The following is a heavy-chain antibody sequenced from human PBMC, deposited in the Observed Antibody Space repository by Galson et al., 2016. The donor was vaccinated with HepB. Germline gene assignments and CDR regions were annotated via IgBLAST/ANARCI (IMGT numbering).Heavy chain of an antibody. CDR2: IYYRGST. J-gene: IGHJ5*02. Sequence: SETLSLTCTVSGGSISNTSYYWGWIRQPPGKGLEWIGNIYYRGSTYYNPSLKSRVTIFVDTSKNQFTLKLSSVTAADTAVYYCARLGLTIFGVVTPYTWFDPWGQGTLVTVSP. CDR1: GGSISNTSYY. V-gene: IGHV4-39*01. CDR3: ARLGLTIFGVVTPYTWFDP. D-gene: IGHD3-3*01.